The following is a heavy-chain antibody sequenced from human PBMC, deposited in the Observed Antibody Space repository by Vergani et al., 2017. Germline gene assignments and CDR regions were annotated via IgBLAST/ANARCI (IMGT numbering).Heavy chain of an antibody. CDR1: GASINNDFYY. V-gene: IGHV4-61*02. D-gene: IGHD3/OR15-3a*01. CDR2: IYVSGIT. CDR3: ARGETRTDWCDP. J-gene: IGHJ5*02. Sequence: QVQLQESGPGLVKPSQTLSLTCTVSGASINNDFYYWHWIRQPAGKGLEWIGRIYVSGITEYNSSLQSRVSMSVDTSKKQFSLTLTSVTAADTAVYYCARGETRTDWCDPWGQGTLVTVSS.